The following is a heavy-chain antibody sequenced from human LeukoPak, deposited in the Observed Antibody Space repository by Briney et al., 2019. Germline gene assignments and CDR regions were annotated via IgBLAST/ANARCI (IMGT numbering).Heavy chain of an antibody. D-gene: IGHD6-19*01. CDR3: ARGGSGWSEYFQH. J-gene: IGHJ1*01. CDR2: IYYNGDS. Sequence: PSQTLSLTCTVSGGSISSGDYYWSWIRQPPGKGLEWIGYIYYNGDSNYNPSLNSRVTISVDTSKNQFSLKLSSVTAADTAVYYCARGGSGWSEYFQHWGQGTLVTVSS. V-gene: IGHV4-61*08. CDR1: GGSISSGDYY.